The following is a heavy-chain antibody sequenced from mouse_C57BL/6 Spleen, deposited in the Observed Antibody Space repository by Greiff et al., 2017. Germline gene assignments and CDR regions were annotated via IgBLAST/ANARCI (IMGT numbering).Heavy chain of an antibody. J-gene: IGHJ3*01. CDR1: GYSFTDYN. CDR3: AREDDYDERAFAY. D-gene: IGHD2-4*01. Sequence: VHVKQSGPELVKPGASVKISCKASGYSFTDYNMNWVKQSNGKSLEWIGVINPNYGTTSYNQKFKGKATLTVDQSSSTAYMQLNSLTSEDSAVYYCAREDDYDERAFAYWGQGTLVTVSA. CDR2: INPNYGTT. V-gene: IGHV1-39*01.